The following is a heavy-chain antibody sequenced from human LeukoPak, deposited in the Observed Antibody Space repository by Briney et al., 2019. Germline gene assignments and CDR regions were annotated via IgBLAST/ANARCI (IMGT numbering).Heavy chain of an antibody. D-gene: IGHD5-12*01. CDR2: ISSSSSYI. CDR3: ARGEDGGYSGYDDFDY. J-gene: IGHJ4*02. CDR1: GFTFSSYS. V-gene: IGHV3-21*01. Sequence: GGSLRLSCAASGFTFSSYSMNWVRPAPGKGLEWVSSISSSSSYIYYADSVKGRFTISRDNAKNSPYLQMNSLRAEDTAVYYCARGEDGGYSGYDDFDYWGQGTLVTVSS.